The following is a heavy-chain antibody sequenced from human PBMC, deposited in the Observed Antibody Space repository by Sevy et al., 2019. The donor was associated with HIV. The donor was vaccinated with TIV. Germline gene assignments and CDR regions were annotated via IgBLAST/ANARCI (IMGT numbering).Heavy chain of an antibody. D-gene: IGHD3-22*01. V-gene: IGHV1-18*01. CDR3: ARHNGRAYDSSGYYYSY. J-gene: IGHJ4*02. CDR2: ISAYNGNT. Sequence: ASVKVSCKASGYTFTSHGISWVRQAPGQGLEWMGWISAYNGNTNYAQKLQGRVTMTTDTSTSTAYMELRSLRSDDTAVYYCARHNGRAYDSSGYYYSYWGQGTLVTVSS. CDR1: GYTFTSHG.